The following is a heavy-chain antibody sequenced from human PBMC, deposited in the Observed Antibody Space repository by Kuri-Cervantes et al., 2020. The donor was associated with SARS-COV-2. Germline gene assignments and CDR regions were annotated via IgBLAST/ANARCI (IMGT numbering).Heavy chain of an antibody. CDR1: GFTFSSYG. Sequence: GGSLRLSCAASGFTFSSYGMHWVRQAPGKGLEWVAVVSYDGSKKCYADSVKGRFTISRDNAKNSLYLQMNSLRAEDTAVYYCARVRGGGRAAAGLDYWGQGTLVTVSS. J-gene: IGHJ4*02. CDR2: VSYDGSKK. CDR3: ARVRGGGRAAAGLDY. D-gene: IGHD6-13*01. V-gene: IGHV3-30*12.